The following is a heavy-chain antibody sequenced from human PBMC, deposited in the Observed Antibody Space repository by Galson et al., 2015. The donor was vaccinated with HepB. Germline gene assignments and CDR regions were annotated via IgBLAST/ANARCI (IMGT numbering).Heavy chain of an antibody. CDR2: IYSGGST. CDR1: GFTVSSNH. Sequence: SLRLSCAASGFTVSSNHMSWVRQAPGKGLEWVSVIYSGGSTYYADSVKGRFTISRDSSKNTLYLQMNSLRAEDTAVCYCARGVGQQLAADYWGQGTLVTVSS. V-gene: IGHV3-53*01. CDR3: ARGVGQQLAADY. D-gene: IGHD6-13*01. J-gene: IGHJ4*02.